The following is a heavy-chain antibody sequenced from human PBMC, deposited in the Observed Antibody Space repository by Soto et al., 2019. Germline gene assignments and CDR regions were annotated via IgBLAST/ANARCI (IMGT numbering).Heavy chain of an antibody. CDR2: ISYDEDNI. CDR3: ARSVSNVTTFWLFDL. J-gene: IGHJ2*01. V-gene: IGHV3-30*03. Sequence: QAQLVESGGGVVQPGSSLRLSCAASGFTFSHYGMHWVRQAPGKGLEWVAAISYDEDNIYYDESIQGRFTISRENSGNTLYLQMHSLRPDDTALYYCARSVSNVTTFWLFDLWGRGTPVTVSS. D-gene: IGHD3-16*01. CDR1: GFTFSHYG.